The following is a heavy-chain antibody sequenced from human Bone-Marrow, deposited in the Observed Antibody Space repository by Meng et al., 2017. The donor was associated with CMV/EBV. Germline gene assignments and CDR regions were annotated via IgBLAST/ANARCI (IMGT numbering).Heavy chain of an antibody. V-gene: IGHV1-2*02. Sequence: ASVKVSCKASGYTFTGYYMHWVRQAPGQGLEWMGWINPNSGGTNYAQKFQGRVTMTRDTSISTAYMELSRLRSDDTAVYYCANLGYCSSTSCYRSMDVWVQGTTVTVSS. D-gene: IGHD2-2*02. CDR1: GYTFTGYY. J-gene: IGHJ6*02. CDR3: ANLGYCSSTSCYRSMDV. CDR2: INPNSGGT.